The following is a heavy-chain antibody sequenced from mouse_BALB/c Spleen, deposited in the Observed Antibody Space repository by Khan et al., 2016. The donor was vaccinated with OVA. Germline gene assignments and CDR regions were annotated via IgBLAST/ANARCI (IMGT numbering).Heavy chain of an antibody. V-gene: IGHV14-3*02. CDR1: GFNIKATY. Sequence: IQLVQSGAEFVKPVAPVKLSCTASGFNIKATYIHWRKQRHEQVLEWSGRHDPANGKTNYDPKFQGMAAITADTSTNTAYLHLSSLSSEDTVVYYCAHSLLLYAMDYRGQGTSVTVSS. CDR2: HDPANGKT. J-gene: IGHJ4*01. D-gene: IGHD1-2*01. CDR3: AHSLLLYAMDY.